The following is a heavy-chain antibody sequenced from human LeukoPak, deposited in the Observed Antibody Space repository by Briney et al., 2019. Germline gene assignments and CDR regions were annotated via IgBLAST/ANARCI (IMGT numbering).Heavy chain of an antibody. Sequence: PSETLSLTCTVSGGSISSYYWSWIRQPAGKGLEWIGTVYSSGATYYNPSLKSRVTISVDTSKNQFSLKLSSVTAADTAVYYCARGYYYDSSGPLYYFDYWGQGPLVTVSS. J-gene: IGHJ4*02. CDR3: ARGYYYDSSGPLYYFDY. CDR1: GGSISSYY. D-gene: IGHD3-22*01. CDR2: VYSSGAT. V-gene: IGHV4-4*07.